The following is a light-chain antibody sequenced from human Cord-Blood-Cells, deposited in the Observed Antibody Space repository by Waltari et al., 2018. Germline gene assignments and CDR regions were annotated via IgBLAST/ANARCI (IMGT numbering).Light chain of an antibody. Sequence: EIVLTQYTATLSSSPGERATLSCRASQSVRSYLAWYQQKPGQAPRLLIYDASNRATGIPARFSGSGSGTDFTLTISSLEPEDFAVYYCQQRSNWLTFGGGTKVEIK. V-gene: IGKV3-11*01. J-gene: IGKJ4*01. CDR1: QSVRSY. CDR2: DAS. CDR3: QQRSNWLT.